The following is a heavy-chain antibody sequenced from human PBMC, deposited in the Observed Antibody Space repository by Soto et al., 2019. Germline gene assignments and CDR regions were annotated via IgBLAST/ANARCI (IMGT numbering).Heavy chain of an antibody. V-gene: IGHV4-30-2*01. D-gene: IGHD4-17*01. CDR2: IYHSGST. CDR1: GGFISSGGYS. CDR3: ARASTTVTTLDY. Sequence: PSETLSLTCGVFGGFISSGGYSWSWIRQPPGKGLEWIGYIYHSGSTYYNPSLKSRVTISVDRSKNQFSLKLSSVTAADTAVYYCARASTTVTTLDYWGQGTLVTVSS. J-gene: IGHJ4*02.